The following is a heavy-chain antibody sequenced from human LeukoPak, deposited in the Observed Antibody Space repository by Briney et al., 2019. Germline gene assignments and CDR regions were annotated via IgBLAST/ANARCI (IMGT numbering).Heavy chain of an antibody. CDR3: ARDTCSVCSCYSNYYYSMDV. Sequence: SVKLSCKASGGTFSSYAISWVRQAPGQGLEWMGGIIPIFGTANYAQKFQGRVTITADESTSTAYMELSSLRSEDTAVYYCARDTCSVCSCYSNYYYSMDVWGKGTTVTVSS. CDR1: GGTFSSYA. CDR2: IIPIFGTA. J-gene: IGHJ6*03. D-gene: IGHD2-15*01. V-gene: IGHV1-69*13.